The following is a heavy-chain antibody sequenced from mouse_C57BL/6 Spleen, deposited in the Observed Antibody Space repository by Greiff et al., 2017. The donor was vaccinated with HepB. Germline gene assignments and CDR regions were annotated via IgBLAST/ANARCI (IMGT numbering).Heavy chain of an antibody. CDR2: IYPGDGDT. CDR3: ARDDLLDYAMDY. D-gene: IGHD2-1*01. Sequence: QVQLKQSGAELVKPGASVKISCKASGYAFSSYWMNWVKQRPGKGLEWIGQIYPGDGDTNYNGKFKGKATLTADKSSSTAYMQLSSLTSEDSAVYFCARDDLLDYAMDYWGQGTSVTVSS. J-gene: IGHJ4*01. V-gene: IGHV1-80*01. CDR1: GYAFSSYW.